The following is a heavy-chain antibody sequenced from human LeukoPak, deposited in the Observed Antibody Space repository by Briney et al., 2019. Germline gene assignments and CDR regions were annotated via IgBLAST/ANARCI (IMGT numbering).Heavy chain of an antibody. J-gene: IGHJ4*02. D-gene: IGHD4-17*01. Sequence: DSVKGRFTISRDNSKNTLYLQMNSLRAEDTAVYYCARGLMTTAYDYWGQGTLVTVSS. CDR3: ARGLMTTAYDY. V-gene: IGHV3-53*01.